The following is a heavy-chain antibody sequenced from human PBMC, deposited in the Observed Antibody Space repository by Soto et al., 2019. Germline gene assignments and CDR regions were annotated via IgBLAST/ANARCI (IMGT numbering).Heavy chain of an antibody. D-gene: IGHD1-1*01. CDR2: ISAYNGNT. V-gene: IGHV1-18*01. Sequence: QVQLVQSGAEVKKPGASVKVSCKASGYTFTSYGITWVRQAPGQGLEWMGWISAYNGNTNYAQKLQGRVTMTTYTTTSTAYMEVRSLRSDDTAVYYCARTDSGPHDVDYWGQGTLVTVSS. CDR3: ARTDSGPHDVDY. J-gene: IGHJ4*02. CDR1: GYTFTSYG.